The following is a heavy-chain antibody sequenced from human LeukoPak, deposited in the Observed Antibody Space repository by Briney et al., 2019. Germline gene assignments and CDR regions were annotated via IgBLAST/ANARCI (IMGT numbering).Heavy chain of an antibody. Sequence: PGGSLGLSCAASGFTFTSYAMSWVRQAPGKGLEWVSRITGSGDSTYYADSVKGRFTISRDNSKNTVYLQINSLRAEDTATYYCAKDRTGYEDYWGQGTLVTVAS. CDR3: AKDRTGYEDY. CDR1: GFTFTSYA. V-gene: IGHV3-23*01. D-gene: IGHD5-12*01. J-gene: IGHJ4*02. CDR2: ITGSGDST.